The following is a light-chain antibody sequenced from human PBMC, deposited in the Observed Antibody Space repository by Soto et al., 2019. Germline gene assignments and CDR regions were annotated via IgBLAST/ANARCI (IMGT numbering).Light chain of an antibody. J-gene: IGKJ1*01. V-gene: IGKV1-5*01. CDR3: QQYGSSPRT. CDR1: QSVSGW. CDR2: AAS. Sequence: DIQMTQSPSSLSASVGDTVTVTFRASQSVSGWLAWYQQKPGEAPKLLIYAASTLQSGVPSRFSGSGSGTDFTLTISRLEPEDFAVYYCQQYGSSPRTFGQGTKVDIK.